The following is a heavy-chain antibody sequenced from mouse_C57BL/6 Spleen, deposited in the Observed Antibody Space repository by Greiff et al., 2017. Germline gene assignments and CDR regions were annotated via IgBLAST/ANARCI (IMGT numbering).Heavy chain of an antibody. CDR2: IDPSDSYT. V-gene: IGHV1-59*01. CDR1: GYTFTSYW. CDR3: APGSSFFDY. Sequence: VQLQQPGAELVRPGTSVKLSCKASGYTFTSYWMHWVKQRPGQGLEWIGVIDPSDSYTNYNQKFKGKATLTVDTSSSTAYMQLSSLTSEDSAVYYCAPGSSFFDYWGQGTTLTVSS. D-gene: IGHD1-1*01. J-gene: IGHJ2*01.